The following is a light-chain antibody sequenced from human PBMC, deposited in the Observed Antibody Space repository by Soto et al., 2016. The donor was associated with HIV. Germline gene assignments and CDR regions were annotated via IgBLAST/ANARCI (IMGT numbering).Light chain of an antibody. Sequence: DVVMTQSPLSLPVTLGQPASISCRSSQSLVHSNGNTYLNWFQQRPGQSPRRLIYKASNRDSGVPDRFSGSGSGTDFTLKISRVEAEDVGVYYCMEGTHWPWTFGPGTKVEIK. V-gene: IGKV2-30*02. CDR1: QSLVHSNGNTY. CDR2: KAS. CDR3: MEGTHWPWT. J-gene: IGKJ1*01.